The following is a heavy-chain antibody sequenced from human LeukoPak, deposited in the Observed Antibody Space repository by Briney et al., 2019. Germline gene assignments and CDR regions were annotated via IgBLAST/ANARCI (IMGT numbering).Heavy chain of an antibody. D-gene: IGHD6-19*01. Sequence: PSETLSLTCTVSGGSISSGSYYWSWIRQPPGKGLEWIGEINHSGSTNYNPSLKSRVTISVDTSKNQFSLKLSSVTAADTAVYYCARGFVSSGWYLGYWGQGTLVTVSS. J-gene: IGHJ4*02. CDR3: ARGFVSSGWYLGY. V-gene: IGHV4-39*07. CDR2: INHSGST. CDR1: GGSISSGSYY.